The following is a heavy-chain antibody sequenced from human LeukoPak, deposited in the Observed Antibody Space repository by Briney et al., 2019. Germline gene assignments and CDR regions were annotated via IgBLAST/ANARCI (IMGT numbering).Heavy chain of an antibody. D-gene: IGHD3-3*01. CDR2: ISSNGGST. J-gene: IGHJ4*02. CDR3: ARVLRYDFWSGYDF. V-gene: IGHV3-64*01. Sequence: GRSLRLSCTASGFTFSTYAMHWVRQAPGKGLEYVSAISSNGGSTYYANSVKGRFTTSRDNSNNTRYLEMGSLRADDMAVYYCARVLRYDFWSGYDFWGQGTLVTVSS. CDR1: GFTFSTYA.